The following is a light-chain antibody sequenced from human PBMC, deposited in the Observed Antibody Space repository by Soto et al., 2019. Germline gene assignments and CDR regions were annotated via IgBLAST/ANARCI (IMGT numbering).Light chain of an antibody. Sequence: QSALTQPASVSGSPGQSITISCTGTSGDVGGYNYVSWYQQYPGKAPKLMIQEVSNRPSGVSNRFSGSKSGNTASLTISGLQADDEADYYCSSYTTSSTLVVFGGGTKLTVL. V-gene: IGLV2-14*01. CDR2: EVS. CDR3: SSYTTSSTLVV. J-gene: IGLJ2*01. CDR1: SGDVGGYNY.